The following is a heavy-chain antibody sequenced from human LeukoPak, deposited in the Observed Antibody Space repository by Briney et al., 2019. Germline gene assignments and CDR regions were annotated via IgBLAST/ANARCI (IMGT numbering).Heavy chain of an antibody. J-gene: IGHJ4*02. V-gene: IGHV1-69-2*01. Sequence: ASVTVSCKVSGYTFTDYYMHWVQQAPGKGFEWMGLVDPEDGETIYAEKFQGRVTITTDTSTDTAYMELSSLRSEDTAVYYCATSDSSGYYYLPDDYWGQGTLFTVSS. CDR2: VDPEDGET. CDR1: GYTFTDYY. CDR3: ATSDSSGYYYLPDDY. D-gene: IGHD3-22*01.